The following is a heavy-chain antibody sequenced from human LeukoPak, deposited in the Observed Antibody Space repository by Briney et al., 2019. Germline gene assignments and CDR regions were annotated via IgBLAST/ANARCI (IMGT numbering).Heavy chain of an antibody. J-gene: IGHJ4*02. V-gene: IGHV3-43*02. Sequence: GGSLRLSCAASGFTFDDYAMHWVRQAPGKGLEWVSLISGDGGSTYYAASVKGRFTISRDNSKNSLYLQMNSLRTEDTALYYCAKDIDYGDYCSCFDYWGQGTLVTVSS. CDR1: GFTFDDYA. D-gene: IGHD4-17*01. CDR3: AKDIDYGDYCSCFDY. CDR2: ISGDGGST.